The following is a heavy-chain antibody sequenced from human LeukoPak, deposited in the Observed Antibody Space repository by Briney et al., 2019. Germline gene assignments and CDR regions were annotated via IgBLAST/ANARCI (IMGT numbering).Heavy chain of an antibody. CDR1: GGSITSYY. Sequence: SETLSLTCTVSGGSITSYYWSWIRQPPGKGLEWIGYIYYSGSTSYNPSLRSRVTISVDTSKNQFSLKLSSVTAADTAVYYCARTRYSGGWFFDYWGQGPWSPSPQ. D-gene: IGHD6-19*01. V-gene: IGHV4-59*01. CDR2: IYYSGST. CDR3: ARTRYSGGWFFDY. J-gene: IGHJ4*02.